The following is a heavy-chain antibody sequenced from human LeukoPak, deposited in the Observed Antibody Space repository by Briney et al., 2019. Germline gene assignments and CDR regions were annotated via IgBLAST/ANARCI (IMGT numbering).Heavy chain of an antibody. CDR3: ARDADGVVDY. V-gene: IGHV3-30-3*01. J-gene: IGHJ4*02. CDR2: ISYDGSNK. CDR1: GFTFSNYP. Sequence: GGSLRLSCAASGFTFSNYPMHWVRQAPGKGLEWVAVISYDGSNKYYADSVKGRFTISRDSSKNTLHLHMNSLRAEDTAVYHCARDADGVVDYWGQGTLVTVSS. D-gene: IGHD3-10*01.